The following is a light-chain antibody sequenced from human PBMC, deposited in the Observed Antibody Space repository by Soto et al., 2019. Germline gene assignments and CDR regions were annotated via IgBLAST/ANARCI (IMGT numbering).Light chain of an antibody. J-gene: IGKJ1*01. Sequence: DIQMTQSPSTLSASVGDRVTITCRASQSVNSWLAWYQQKPGKAPKLLIYKASNLENGVPSRFSGSGSGTEFTLTISGLQPDDFASYYCQHYNNYSGTFGQGTKVEIK. CDR3: QHYNNYSGT. V-gene: IGKV1-5*03. CDR1: QSVNSW. CDR2: KAS.